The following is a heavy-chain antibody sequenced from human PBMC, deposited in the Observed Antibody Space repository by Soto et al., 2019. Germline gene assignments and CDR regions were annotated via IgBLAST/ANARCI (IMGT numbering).Heavy chain of an antibody. CDR2: SSNRDRST. CDR1: GFIFSDYY. Sequence: PGGSLRLSCAASGFIFSDYYMTWIRQAPGKGLEWLSCSSNRDRSTYYADSVKDRFVVSKDNANNLVYLQMNSLRAEDTAVYFCARAWKIEKFGVISMSKGLDVWGQGTTVTVSS. V-gene: IGHV3-11*01. CDR3: ARAWKIEKFGVISMSKGLDV. D-gene: IGHD3-3*01. J-gene: IGHJ6*02.